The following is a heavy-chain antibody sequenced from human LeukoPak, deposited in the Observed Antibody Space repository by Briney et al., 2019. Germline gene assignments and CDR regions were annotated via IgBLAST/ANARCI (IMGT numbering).Heavy chain of an antibody. J-gene: IGHJ4*02. CDR2: ISGGSNTI. CDR1: GFTFSTYS. D-gene: IGHD3-10*01. Sequence: PGGSLRLSCAASGFTFSTYSMNWVRQAPGKGLEWISYISGGSNTIYYADSVKGRFTISRDNAKNSLYLQMNSLRSEDTAVYYCARANLDGSGSYYHLYYFDYWGQGTLATVSS. V-gene: IGHV3-48*01. CDR3: ARANLDGSGSYYHLYYFDY.